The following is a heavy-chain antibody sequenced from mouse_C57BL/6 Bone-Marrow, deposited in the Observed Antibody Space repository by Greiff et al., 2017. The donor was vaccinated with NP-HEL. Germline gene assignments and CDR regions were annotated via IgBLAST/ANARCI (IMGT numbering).Heavy chain of an antibody. CDR1: GFTFSSYG. Sequence: EVQLVESGGDLVKPGGSLKLSCAASGFTFSSYGMSWVRQTPDKRLEWVATISSGGSYTYYPDSVKGRFTISRDNAKNTLYLQRSSLKSEDTAMYYCASPDGWGQGTLVTVSA. CDR3: ASPDG. J-gene: IGHJ3*02. CDR2: ISSGGSYT. V-gene: IGHV5-6*01.